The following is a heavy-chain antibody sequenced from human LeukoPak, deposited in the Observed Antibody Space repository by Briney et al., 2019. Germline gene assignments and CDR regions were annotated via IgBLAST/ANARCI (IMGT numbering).Heavy chain of an antibody. V-gene: IGHV3-30*18. D-gene: IGHD3-10*01. J-gene: IGHJ6*02. CDR3: ANNLFKFEELGLDAMDV. Sequence: GGSLRLSCAVSGFTFSSYGMHWVRQAPGKGLEWVAMISFDSNKRKYRDSVKGRFTISRDNSKNTLYLQMNSLRSEDTAMYYCANNLFKFEELGLDAMDVWGQGTTVTVSS. CDR2: ISFDSNKR. CDR1: GFTFSSYG.